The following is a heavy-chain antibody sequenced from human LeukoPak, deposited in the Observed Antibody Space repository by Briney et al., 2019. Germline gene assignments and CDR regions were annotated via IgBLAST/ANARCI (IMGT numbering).Heavy chain of an antibody. CDR2: IYTSGST. CDR3: ARSLAAAASYYYYYYYMDV. V-gene: IGHV4-4*07. J-gene: IGHJ6*03. Sequence: SETLSLTCTVSGGSISSYYWSWIRQPAGKGLEWIGRIYTSGSTNYNPSLKSRVTMSVDTSKNQFSLKLSSVTAADTAVYYCARSLAAAASYYYYYYYMDVWGKGTTVTVSS. D-gene: IGHD6-13*01. CDR1: GGSISSYY.